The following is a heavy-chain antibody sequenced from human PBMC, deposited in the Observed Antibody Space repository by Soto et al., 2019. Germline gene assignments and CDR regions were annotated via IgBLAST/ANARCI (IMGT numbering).Heavy chain of an antibody. J-gene: IGHJ6*02. CDR3: ATIDYYDSSDYYYGMDV. Sequence: SVKVSCKASGGTFSSYAISWVRQAPGQGLEWMGGIIPIFGTANYAQKFQGRVTITADGSTSTAYMELSSLRSEDTAVYYCATIDYYDSSDYYYGMDVWGQGTTVTVSS. CDR2: IIPIFGTA. CDR1: GGTFSSYA. D-gene: IGHD3-22*01. V-gene: IGHV1-69*13.